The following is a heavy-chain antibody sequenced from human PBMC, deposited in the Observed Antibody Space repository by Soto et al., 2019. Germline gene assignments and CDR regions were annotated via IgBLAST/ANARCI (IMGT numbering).Heavy chain of an antibody. Sequence: QVQLQESGPGLVKPSETLPLTCTVSGGAITRDYWTWIWQPPGKGLEWIGNVDYSGNTNYNPSLKSRVTISVDTSKNPVYLRLRSVTAADTAVYYCARQRSSNRFALWGQGILVTVSS. CDR2: VDYSGNT. CDR3: ARQRSSNRFAL. J-gene: IGHJ5*02. V-gene: IGHV4-59*08. CDR1: GGAITRDY.